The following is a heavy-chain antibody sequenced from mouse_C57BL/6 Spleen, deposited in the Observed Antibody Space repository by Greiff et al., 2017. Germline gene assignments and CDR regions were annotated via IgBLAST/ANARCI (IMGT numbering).Heavy chain of an antibody. Sequence: QVQLQQPGAELVRPGSSVKLSCKASGYTFTSYWMDWVKQRPGQGLEWIGNIYPSDSETHYNQKFKDKATLTVDKSSSTAYMQLSSLTSEDSAVYYCARFPYYGSSSDVWGTGTTVTVSS. J-gene: IGHJ1*03. CDR2: IYPSDSET. V-gene: IGHV1-61*01. CDR3: ARFPYYGSSSDV. CDR1: GYTFTSYW. D-gene: IGHD1-1*01.